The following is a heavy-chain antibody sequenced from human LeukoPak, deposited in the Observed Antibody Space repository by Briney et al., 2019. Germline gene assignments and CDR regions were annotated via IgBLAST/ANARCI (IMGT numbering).Heavy chain of an antibody. Sequence: GGSLRLSCKASGFIFSNYAMSWVRQAPGKGLEWVAVISYDGSNKYYADSVKGRFTISRDNSKNTLYLQMNSLRAEDTAVYYCAKRDFDYWGQGTLVTVSS. CDR3: AKRDFDY. CDR1: GFIFSNYA. CDR2: ISYDGSNK. J-gene: IGHJ4*02. V-gene: IGHV3-30*18.